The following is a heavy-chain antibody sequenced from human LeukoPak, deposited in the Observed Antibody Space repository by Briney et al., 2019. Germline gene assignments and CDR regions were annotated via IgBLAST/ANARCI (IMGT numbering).Heavy chain of an antibody. CDR2: ISAYNGNT. CDR1: GYTFTSYR. CDR3: ARVLPLPPLPPPDY. V-gene: IGHV1-18*01. J-gene: IGHJ4*02. Sequence: ASVKVSCKASGYTFTSYRISWVRQAPGQGLEWMGWISAYNGNTNYAQKLQGRVTMTTDTSTSTAYMELRSLRSDDTAVYYCARVLPLPPLPPPDYWGQGTLVTVSS. D-gene: IGHD2-15*01.